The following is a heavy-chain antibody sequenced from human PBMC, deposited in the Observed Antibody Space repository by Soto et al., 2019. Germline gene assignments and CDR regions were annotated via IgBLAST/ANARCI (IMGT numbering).Heavy chain of an antibody. CDR1: GVSVSSDIYY. V-gene: IGHV3-21*01. Sequence: PSETLSLTCSVSGVSVSSDIYYWSWIRHHPGKGLEWVSSISSSSSYIYYADSVKGRFTISRDNAKNSLYLQMNSLRAEDTAVYYCARVRTQYYYDSSGWYYYYGMDVWGQGTTVTVSS. CDR2: ISSSSSYI. D-gene: IGHD3-22*01. J-gene: IGHJ6*02. CDR3: ARVRTQYYYDSSGWYYYYGMDV.